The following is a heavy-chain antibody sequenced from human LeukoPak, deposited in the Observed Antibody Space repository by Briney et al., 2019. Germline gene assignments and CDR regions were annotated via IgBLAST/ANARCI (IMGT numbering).Heavy chain of an antibody. CDR2: IIPIFGTA. Sequence: SVKVSCKASGYTFTSYDINWVRQATGQGLEWMGWIIPIFGTANYAQKFQGRVTITTDESTSTAYMELSSLRSEDTAVYYCARRIGGTSPYQPLGANYFDYWGQGTLVTVSS. V-gene: IGHV1-69*05. CDR3: ARRIGGTSPYQPLGANYFDY. J-gene: IGHJ4*02. D-gene: IGHD2-2*01. CDR1: GYTFTSYD.